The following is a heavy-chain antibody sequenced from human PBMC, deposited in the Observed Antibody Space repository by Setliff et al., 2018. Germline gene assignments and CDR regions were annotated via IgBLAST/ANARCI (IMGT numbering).Heavy chain of an antibody. Sequence: SETLSLTCTVSGDSLSGDNYFWSWIRHLPGKGLQWLGHIYYTGKTYYNPSLKSRLEMSVDTSKREFALRLSSVAAADTAVYYCARTSTYVLGSGSYWDRWFDPWSQGTLVTSPQ. CDR2: IYYTGKT. CDR3: ARTSTYVLGSGSYWDRWFDP. V-gene: IGHV4-30-4*02. D-gene: IGHD3-10*01. J-gene: IGHJ5*02. CDR1: GDSLSGDNYF.